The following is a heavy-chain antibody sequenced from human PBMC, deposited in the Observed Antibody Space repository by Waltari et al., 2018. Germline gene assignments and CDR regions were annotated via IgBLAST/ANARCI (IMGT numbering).Heavy chain of an antibody. CDR2: IYYSGST. Sequence: QLQLQESGPGLVKPSETLSLTCTVSGGSISDSTYYWGWIRQPPGKGLEWIGSIYYSGSTYYNPSLRSRVTISVDTSKNQFSLKRSSVTAADTAVYYCARIDGSGSYYGVDYWGQGTLVTVSS. J-gene: IGHJ4*02. V-gene: IGHV4-39*01. D-gene: IGHD3-10*01. CDR1: GGSISDSTYY. CDR3: ARIDGSGSYYGVDY.